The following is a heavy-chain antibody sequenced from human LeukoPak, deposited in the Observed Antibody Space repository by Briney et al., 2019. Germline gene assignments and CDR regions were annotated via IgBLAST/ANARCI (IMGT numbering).Heavy chain of an antibody. V-gene: IGHV1-2*02. D-gene: IGHD3-16*01. CDR1: GYTFTSYD. Sequence: ASVKVSFKASGYTFTSYDINWVRQAPQQGVKWLGWINPNSGGTNYAQKFQGRVTMTRDTSINTAYMKLSRLRSDDTAVYYCARALRGGWFDPWGQGTLVTVSS. CDR3: ARALRGGWFDP. J-gene: IGHJ5*02. CDR2: INPNSGGT.